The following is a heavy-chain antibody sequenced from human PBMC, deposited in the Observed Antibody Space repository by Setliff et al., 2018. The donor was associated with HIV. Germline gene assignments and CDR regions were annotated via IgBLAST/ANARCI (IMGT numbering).Heavy chain of an antibody. CDR2: IIPIFGTA. V-gene: IGHV1-69*13. CDR1: GYTFTNYY. CDR3: VREARGGYFDY. Sequence: SVKVSCKASGYTFTNYYIHWVRQAPGQGLEWMGGIIPIFGTANYAQKFQGRVTITADESTSTAYMELSSLRSEDTAVYYCVREARGGYFDYWGQGTLVTVSS. D-gene: IGHD2-15*01. J-gene: IGHJ4*02.